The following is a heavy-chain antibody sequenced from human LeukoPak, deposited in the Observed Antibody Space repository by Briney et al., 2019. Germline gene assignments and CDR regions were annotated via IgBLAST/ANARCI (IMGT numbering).Heavy chain of an antibody. Sequence: SQTLSLTCAVSGGSIISGGYYWSWIRQHPGKGLEWIGYIYNSGTIYYNPSLKSRVTILADTSKNQLSLKLSSVTAADTAVYYCARADIVVVTAIGLRWCYGMDVWGQGTTVTVSS. CDR2: IYNSGTI. J-gene: IGHJ6*02. CDR3: ARADIVVVTAIGLRWCYGMDV. CDR1: GGSIISGGYY. D-gene: IGHD2-21*02. V-gene: IGHV4-31*11.